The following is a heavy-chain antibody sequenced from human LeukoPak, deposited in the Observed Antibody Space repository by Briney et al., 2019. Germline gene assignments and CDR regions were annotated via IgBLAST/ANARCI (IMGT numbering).Heavy chain of an antibody. D-gene: IGHD6-6*01. V-gene: IGHV4-59*01. J-gene: IGHJ4*02. CDR2: IYYSGST. CDR3: AGSIAADT. Sequence: SETLSLTCTVSGGSISSYYWSWIRQPPGKGLEWIGYIYYSGSTNYNPSLKSRVTISVDTSKNQFSLKLSSVTAADTAVYYCAGSIAADTWGQGTLVTVSS. CDR1: GGSISSYY.